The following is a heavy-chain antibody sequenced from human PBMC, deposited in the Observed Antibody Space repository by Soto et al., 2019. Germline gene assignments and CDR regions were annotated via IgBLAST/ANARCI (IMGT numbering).Heavy chain of an antibody. V-gene: IGHV3-30-3*01. D-gene: IGHD3-22*01. CDR2: ISYDGSNK. CDR3: ERDGPHYYYDSSGYIALYYFDY. Sequence: PGGSLRLSCAASGFTFSSYAMHWVRQAPGKGLEWVAVISYDGSNKYYADSVKGRFTISRDNSKNTLYLQMNSLRAEDTAVYYCERDGPHYYYDSSGYIALYYFDYWGQGTLVTVSS. J-gene: IGHJ4*02. CDR1: GFTFSSYA.